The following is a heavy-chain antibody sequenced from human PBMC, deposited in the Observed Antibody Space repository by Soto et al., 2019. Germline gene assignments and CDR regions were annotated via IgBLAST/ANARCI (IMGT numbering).Heavy chain of an antibody. CDR1: GLTFSTYS. D-gene: IGHD2-2*01. V-gene: IGHV3-21*06. CDR3: ASQGGGDCTSTSCPPWY. CDR2: ISTRSTYL. J-gene: IGHJ4*02. Sequence: EVQLVESGGGLVKPGGSLRLSCAASGLTFSTYSMYWVRQHPGKGLEWVPSISTRSTYLYYAESVKGRFTISRDNAKHALYLQMNSLRAEDTAVYYCASQGGGDCTSTSCPPWYWGQGTLVTVSS.